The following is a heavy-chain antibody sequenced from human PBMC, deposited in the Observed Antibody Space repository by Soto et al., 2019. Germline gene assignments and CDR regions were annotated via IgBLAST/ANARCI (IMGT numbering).Heavy chain of an antibody. CDR3: ASRSSSSGLDYYYGMDV. J-gene: IGHJ6*02. Sequence: GESLTISCKGSGYSFTSYWISWVRQMPGKGLEWMGRIDPSDSYTNYSPSFQGHVTISADKSISTAYLQWSSLKASDTAMYYCASRSSSSGLDYYYGMDVWGQGTTVTVSS. D-gene: IGHD6-6*01. CDR1: GYSFTSYW. CDR2: IDPSDSYT. V-gene: IGHV5-10-1*01.